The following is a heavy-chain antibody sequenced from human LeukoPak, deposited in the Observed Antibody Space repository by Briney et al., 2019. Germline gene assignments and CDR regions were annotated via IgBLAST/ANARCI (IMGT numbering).Heavy chain of an antibody. CDR2: INHSGST. D-gene: IGHD2-2*01. J-gene: IGHJ4*02. CDR3: ARSRCSSTLPFDY. CDR1: GVSFSGYY. Sequence: SETLSLTCAVYGVSFSGYYWSWIRQPPGKGLEWIGEINHSGSTNYNPSLKSRVTISVDTSKNQFSLKLSSVTAADTAVYYCARSRCSSTLPFDYWGQGTLVTVSS. V-gene: IGHV4-34*01.